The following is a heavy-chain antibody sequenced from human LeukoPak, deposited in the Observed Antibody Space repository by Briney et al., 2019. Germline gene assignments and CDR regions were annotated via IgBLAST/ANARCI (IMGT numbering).Heavy chain of an antibody. CDR2: ISYDGSNK. CDR1: GFTFSSYA. D-gene: IGHD5-18*01. V-gene: IGHV3-30-3*01. Sequence: GGSLRLSCAASGFTFSSYAMHWVRQAPGKGLEWVAFISYDGSNKYYADSVKGRFTISRDNSKNTLYLQMNSLRAEDTAVYYCARGGYSYGRPYYFDYWGQGTLVTVSS. J-gene: IGHJ4*02. CDR3: ARGGYSYGRPYYFDY.